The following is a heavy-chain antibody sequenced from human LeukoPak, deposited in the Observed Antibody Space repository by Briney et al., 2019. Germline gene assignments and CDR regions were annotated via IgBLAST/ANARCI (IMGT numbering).Heavy chain of an antibody. D-gene: IGHD3-10*01. J-gene: IGHJ4*02. CDR1: GFTFSSYA. CDR3: AKALGVSGSNFDY. V-gene: IGHV3-23*01. CDR2: ISGSGGST. Sequence: GGSLRLSCAASGFTFSSYAMNWVRQAPGKGLEWVSTISGSGGSTYYADSVKGRFTISRDNSKNTLYPQMNSLRAEDTAVYYCAKALGVSGSNFDYWGQGTLVTVSS.